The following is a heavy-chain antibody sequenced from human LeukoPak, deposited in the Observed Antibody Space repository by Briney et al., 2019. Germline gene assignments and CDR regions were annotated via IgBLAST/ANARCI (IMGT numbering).Heavy chain of an antibody. CDR3: ARELWLLGAVDI. J-gene: IGHJ3*02. CDR1: GGSISSGDYY. V-gene: IGHV4-30-4*08. Sequence: SQTLSLTCTVSGGSISSGDYYWSWIRQPPGKGLEWIGYIYYSGSTYYNPSLKSRVTISVDTSKNQFSLKLSSVTAADTAVYYCARELWLLGAVDIWGQGTMVTVSS. D-gene: IGHD6-6*01. CDR2: IYYSGST.